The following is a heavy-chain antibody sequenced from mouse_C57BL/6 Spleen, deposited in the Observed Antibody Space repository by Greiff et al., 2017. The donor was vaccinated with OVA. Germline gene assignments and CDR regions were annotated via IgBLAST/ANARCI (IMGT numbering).Heavy chain of an antibody. CDR3: TRGDYCSSPFAY. CDR1: GYTFTDYE. J-gene: IGHJ3*01. D-gene: IGHD1-1*01. V-gene: IGHV1-15*01. Sequence: QVQLQQSGAELVRPGASVTLSCKASGYTFTDYEMNWVKQTPVHGLEWIGAIAPETGGTAYNQKFKGKAILTADKSSSTAYMVLRSLTSEDSSVYYFTRGDYCSSPFAYWGQGTLVTVSA. CDR2: IAPETGGT.